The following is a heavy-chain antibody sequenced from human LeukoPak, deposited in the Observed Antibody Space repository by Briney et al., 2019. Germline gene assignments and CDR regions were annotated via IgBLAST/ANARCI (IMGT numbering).Heavy chain of an antibody. J-gene: IGHJ5*02. CDR3: ARDVATGNLAATTGGWFDP. V-gene: IGHV4-59*01. D-gene: IGHD2-15*01. CDR2: IYYSGST. Sequence: SETLSLTCTVSGGSISSYYWSWIRQPPGKGLEWIGYIYYSGSTNYNPSFKSRVTISVDSSKNQFSLKLSSVTAADTAVYYCARDVATGNLAATTGGWFDPWGQGTLVTVSS. CDR1: GGSISSYY.